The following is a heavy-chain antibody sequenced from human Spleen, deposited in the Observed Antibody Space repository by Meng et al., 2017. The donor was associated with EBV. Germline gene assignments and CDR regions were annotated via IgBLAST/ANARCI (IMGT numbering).Heavy chain of an antibody. CDR3: ARTYWGALT. CDR2: ITNRAKT. J-gene: IGHJ5*02. D-gene: IGHD2-21*01. V-gene: IGHV3-23*04. CDR1: GFTFTSDA. Sequence: VQVVGWGGGLVPPGGSLTLSCGASGFTFTSDAMTWGRQAPGKGLEWVSSITNRAKTYYADSVKGRFTISRDNSKNTLYLQMNSLRAEDTAVYYCARTYWGALTWGQGTLVTVSS.